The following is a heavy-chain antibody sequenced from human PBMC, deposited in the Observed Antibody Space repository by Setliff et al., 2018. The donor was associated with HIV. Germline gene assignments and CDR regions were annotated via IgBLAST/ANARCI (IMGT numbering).Heavy chain of an antibody. CDR1: GFIFDDYA. V-gene: IGHV3-9*01. D-gene: IGHD1-26*01. Sequence: SLRLSCAASGFIFDDYAMHWVRQAPGKGLEWVSGISWNSGSIGYADSVKGRFTISRDNAKNSLYLQMNSLRAEDTAVYYCARDRGLRGMLLSSKELGFYCMDVWGKGTTVTVSS. J-gene: IGHJ6*03. CDR2: ISWNSGSI. CDR3: ARDRGLRGMLLSSKELGFYCMDV.